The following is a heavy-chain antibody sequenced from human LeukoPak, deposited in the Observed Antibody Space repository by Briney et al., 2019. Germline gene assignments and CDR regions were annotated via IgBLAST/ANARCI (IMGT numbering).Heavy chain of an antibody. CDR2: ISTRSTYI. D-gene: IGHD3-16*01. Sequence: GGSLRLPCAASGVTFSNYSMNWVRQAPGKGLEWVSSISTRSTYIYYADSVKGRFTISRDNAKNSLFLQMNSLRAEDTAVYFCAKSTRAVMAMMDVWGKGTTVTVSS. CDR3: AKSTRAVMAMMDV. V-gene: IGHV3-21*01. CDR1: GVTFSNYS. J-gene: IGHJ6*04.